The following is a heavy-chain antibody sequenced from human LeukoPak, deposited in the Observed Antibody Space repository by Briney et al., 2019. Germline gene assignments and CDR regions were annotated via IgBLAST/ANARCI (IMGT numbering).Heavy chain of an antibody. V-gene: IGHV4-59*01. CDR3: ARDVAPDGTEYFDY. J-gene: IGHJ4*02. D-gene: IGHD1-14*01. CDR2: IYYSGST. CDR1: GGSISSYY. Sequence: SETLSLTCTVSGGSISSYYWSWIRQPPGKGLEWIGYIYYSGSTNYSPSLKSRVTIPVDTSKNQFSLKLSSVTAADTAVYYCARDVAPDGTEYFDYWGQGTLVTVSS.